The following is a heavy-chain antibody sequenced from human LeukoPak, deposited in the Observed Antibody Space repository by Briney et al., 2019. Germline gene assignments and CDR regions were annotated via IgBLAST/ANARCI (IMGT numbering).Heavy chain of an antibody. CDR3: ARDSYASGSLDY. CDR2: IKQDGSDK. J-gene: IGHJ4*02. CDR1: GFTFSSYW. Sequence: GGSLRLSCAASGFTFSSYWMNWVRQAPGKGLEWVANIKQDGSDKYYVDSVRGRFTISRDNTKNSLYLQMNSLRAEDTAVYYCARDSYASGSLDYWGQGTLVTVSS. D-gene: IGHD3-10*01. V-gene: IGHV3-7*01.